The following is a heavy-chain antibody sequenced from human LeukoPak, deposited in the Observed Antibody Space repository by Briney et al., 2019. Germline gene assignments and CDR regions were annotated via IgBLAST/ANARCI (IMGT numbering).Heavy chain of an antibody. CDR3: ARDGAYYYDSSGYYFST. V-gene: IGHV4-39*07. Sequence: SETLSLTCTVSSGSISTSNYYWGWVRQPPGKALEWIGNIFYSGSTYYSPSLKSRVTISLDTSRNQFSLKLNSVTAADTAVYYCARDGAYYYDSSGYYFSTWGQGTLVTVSS. CDR1: SGSISTSNYY. J-gene: IGHJ5*02. CDR2: IFYSGST. D-gene: IGHD3-22*01.